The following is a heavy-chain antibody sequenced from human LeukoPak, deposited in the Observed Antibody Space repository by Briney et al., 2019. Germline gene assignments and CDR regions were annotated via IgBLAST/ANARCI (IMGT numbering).Heavy chain of an antibody. Sequence: SQTLSLTCTVSGGSISSGSYFWSWIRQPAGKGLEWIGRIYTSGSTNYNPSLKSRVTISVDTSRNQFSLKLSSVTAADTAVYYCARGKEYYYGSGSYYTPNWFDPWGQGTLVTVSS. J-gene: IGHJ5*02. CDR1: GGSISSGSYF. D-gene: IGHD3-10*01. V-gene: IGHV4-61*02. CDR2: IYTSGST. CDR3: ARGKEYYYGSGSYYTPNWFDP.